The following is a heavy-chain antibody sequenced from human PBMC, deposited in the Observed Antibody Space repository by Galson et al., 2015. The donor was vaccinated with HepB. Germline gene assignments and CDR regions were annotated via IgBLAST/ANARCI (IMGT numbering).Heavy chain of an antibody. CDR3: ARDTVFGVVIPFDY. CDR1: GFTFSSYS. J-gene: IGHJ4*02. V-gene: IGHV3-48*02. D-gene: IGHD3-3*01. Sequence: SLRLSCAASGFTFSSYSMNWVRRAPGKGLEWVSYISSSSSTIYYADSVKGRFTISRDNAKNSLYLQMNSLRDEDTAVYYCARDTVFGVVIPFDYWGQGTLVTVSS. CDR2: ISSSSSTI.